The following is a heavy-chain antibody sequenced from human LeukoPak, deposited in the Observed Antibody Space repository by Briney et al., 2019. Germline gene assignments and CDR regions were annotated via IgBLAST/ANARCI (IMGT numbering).Heavy chain of an antibody. Sequence: GGSLRLSCAASGFTFSSYSMNWVRQAPGKGLEWVSSISSSSSYIYYADSVKGRFTISRDNAKNSLYLQMNSLRAEDTAVYYCARDLHYYDSSGYYYFDYWGQGTLVTVSS. CDR1: GFTFSSYS. CDR3: ARDLHYYDSSGYYYFDY. CDR2: ISSSSSYI. J-gene: IGHJ4*02. V-gene: IGHV3-21*01. D-gene: IGHD3-22*01.